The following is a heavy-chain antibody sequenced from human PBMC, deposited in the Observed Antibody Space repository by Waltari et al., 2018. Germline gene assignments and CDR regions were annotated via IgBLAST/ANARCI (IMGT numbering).Heavy chain of an antibody. CDR2: IIPMPGIT. V-gene: IGHV1-69*02. D-gene: IGHD5-12*01. CDR1: GGPFSSVG. J-gene: IGHJ3*01. Sequence: QVQLVQSGAEVKQPGSSVKVSCKSSGGPFSSVGLHWLRQAPGQGIEWMGKIIPMPGITDYEQKFQGRLRSTADRSTTTGYMELRSLGSEDTAIYYCARRVSTKGAFEVWGRGTLVTVSP. CDR3: ARRVSTKGAFEV.